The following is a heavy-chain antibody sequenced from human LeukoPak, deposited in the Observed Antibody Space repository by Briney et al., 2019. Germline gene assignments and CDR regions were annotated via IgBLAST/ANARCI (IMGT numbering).Heavy chain of an antibody. CDR3: ARVSKPGWFDYYYMDV. CDR1: GFTFSNYW. V-gene: IGHV3-74*01. CDR2: INSDGSST. Sequence: PGGSLRLSCAASGFTFSNYWMHWVRQAPGKGLVWVSRINSDGSSTNYADSVKGRFTISRDNAKNTLYLQMDNLRFEDTAVYYCARVSKPGWFDYYYMDVWGKGTTVIVSS. D-gene: IGHD3-10*01. J-gene: IGHJ6*03.